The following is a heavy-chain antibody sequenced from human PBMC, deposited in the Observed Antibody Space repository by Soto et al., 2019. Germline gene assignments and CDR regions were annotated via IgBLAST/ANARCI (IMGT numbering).Heavy chain of an antibody. CDR1: GGVFRRYA. D-gene: IGHD3-16*02. Sequence: SVKVSCKVSGGVFRRYAISWVRQAPGQGLEWLGGIVPIFGTTNYAQKFQGRVTIVADESTSTAYMDLSSLRSDDTAVYYCARPDEGSYHSNHHYYYGMDVWGQGTTVTVSS. CDR3: ARPDEGSYHSNHHYYYGMDV. CDR2: IVPIFGTT. V-gene: IGHV1-69*13. J-gene: IGHJ6*02.